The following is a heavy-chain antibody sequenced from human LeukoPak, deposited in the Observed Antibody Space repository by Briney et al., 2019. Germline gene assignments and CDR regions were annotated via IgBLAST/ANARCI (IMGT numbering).Heavy chain of an antibody. CDR2: IKQDGSEK. J-gene: IGHJ4*02. Sequence: GGSLSLSCAASGFTFSSYWMSWVRQAPGKGLEWVANIKQDGSEKYYADSVKGRFTISRDNAKNSLHLRMNSLRAEDTAVYYCARDLGYSSGWALDYWGQGTLVTVSS. CDR1: GFTFSSYW. V-gene: IGHV3-7*01. D-gene: IGHD6-19*01. CDR3: ARDLGYSSGWALDY.